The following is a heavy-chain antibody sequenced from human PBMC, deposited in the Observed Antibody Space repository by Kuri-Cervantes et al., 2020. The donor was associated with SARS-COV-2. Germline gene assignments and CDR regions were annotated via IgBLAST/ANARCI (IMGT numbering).Heavy chain of an antibody. D-gene: IGHD2-8*01. J-gene: IGHJ5*02. V-gene: IGHV1-2*02. CDR3: ARDRVVLMVYAILGTWFDP. Sequence: ASVKVSCKASGYTFTGCYMHWVRQAPGQGLEWMGWINPNSGGTNYAQKFQGRVTMTRDTSISTAYMELSRLRSDDTAVYYCARDRVVLMVYAILGTWFDPWGQGTLVTVSS. CDR2: INPNSGGT. CDR1: GYTFTGCY.